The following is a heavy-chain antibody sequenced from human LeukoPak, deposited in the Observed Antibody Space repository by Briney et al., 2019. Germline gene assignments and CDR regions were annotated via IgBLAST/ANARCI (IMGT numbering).Heavy chain of an antibody. V-gene: IGHV1-69*05. CDR2: IIPMFAPA. D-gene: IGHD3-10*01. CDR3: ARGAHSGSYSSWFHP. J-gene: IGHJ5*02. Sequence: SVKVSCKASGYTFTSYGITWVRQAPGQGLEWMGGIIPMFAPARYAQNFQGRVTITTDESTSTAYMELSSLKSEDTAVYYCARGAHSGSYSSWFHPWGQGTLVTVSS. CDR1: GYTFTSYG.